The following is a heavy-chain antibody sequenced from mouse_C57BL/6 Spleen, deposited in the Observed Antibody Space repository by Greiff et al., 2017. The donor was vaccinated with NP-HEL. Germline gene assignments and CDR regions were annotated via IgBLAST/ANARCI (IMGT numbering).Heavy chain of an antibody. D-gene: IGHD2-1*01. CDR2: IDPNSGGT. J-gene: IGHJ1*03. CDR3: ARGVYGNYWYFDV. V-gene: IGHV1-72*01. CDR1: GYTFTSYW. Sequence: VQLQQPGAELVKPGASVKLSCKASGYTFTSYWMHWVKQRPGRGLEWIGMIDPNSGGTKYNEKFKSKATLTVDTPSSTAYLHLSSLTSEGSAVYYCARGVYGNYWYFDVWGTGTTVTVSS.